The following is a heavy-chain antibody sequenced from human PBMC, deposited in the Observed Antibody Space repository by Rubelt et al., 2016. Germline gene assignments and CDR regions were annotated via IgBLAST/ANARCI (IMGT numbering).Heavy chain of an antibody. J-gene: IGHJ1*01. D-gene: IGHD6-19*01. CDR2: INPDSGGT. Sequence: GWINPDSGGTKYAQKFQGRVTMTRDTSIRTVYIELSSLRSDDTAVYYCAREAAVAGTEYCQYWGQGSLVTVSS. CDR3: AREAAVAGTEYCQY. V-gene: IGHV1-2*02.